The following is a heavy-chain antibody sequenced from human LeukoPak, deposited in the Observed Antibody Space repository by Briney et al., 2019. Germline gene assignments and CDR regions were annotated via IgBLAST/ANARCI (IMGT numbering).Heavy chain of an antibody. CDR3: ARGGGSGVVIAYYFDY. D-gene: IGHD3-3*01. CDR1: AGSISSYY. V-gene: IGHV4-4*07. J-gene: IGHJ4*02. CDR2: IYTSGST. Sequence: SETLSLTCTVSAGSISSYYWSWIRQPAGNGREWIGRIYTSGSTNYNPCLKSRVTRSGYTSKNQYTRNLSSVTAADTAVYYCARGGGSGVVIAYYFDYWGQGTLVTVCS.